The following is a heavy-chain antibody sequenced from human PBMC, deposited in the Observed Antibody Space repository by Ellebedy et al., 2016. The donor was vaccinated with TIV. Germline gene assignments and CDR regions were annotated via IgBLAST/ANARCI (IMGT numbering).Heavy chain of an antibody. CDR3: ARQSYYSSFDY. V-gene: IGHV3-48*02. CDR2: ISSSSTTI. CDR1: GFRFSDYS. J-gene: IGHJ4*02. Sequence: PGGSLRLSCAASGFRFSDYSMNWVRQAPGKGLQWVSKISSSSTTIYYADSVKGRFTISRDNAKNSLYLQMNSLRDDDTAVYYCARQSYYSSFDYWGQGTLVTVYS. D-gene: IGHD3-10*01.